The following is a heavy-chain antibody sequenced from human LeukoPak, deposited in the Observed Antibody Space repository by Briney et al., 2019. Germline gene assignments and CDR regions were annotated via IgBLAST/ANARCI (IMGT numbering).Heavy chain of an antibody. V-gene: IGHV3-9*01. D-gene: IGHD3-3*01. Sequence: PDRSLRLSCAASGFTFDDYAMHWVRQAPGKGLEWVSGISWNSGSIGYADSVKGRFTISRDNAKNSLYLQMNSLRAEDTALYYCAKDGDFWSGYVTPYYFDYWGQGTLVTVSS. CDR3: AKDGDFWSGYVTPYYFDY. CDR1: GFTFDDYA. J-gene: IGHJ4*02. CDR2: ISWNSGSI.